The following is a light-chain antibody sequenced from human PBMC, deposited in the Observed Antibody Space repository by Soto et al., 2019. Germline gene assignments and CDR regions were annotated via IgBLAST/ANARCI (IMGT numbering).Light chain of an antibody. J-gene: IGKJ1*01. CDR3: QPYNSDSRT. V-gene: IGKV1-5*03. CDR1: QSISTY. Sequence: DTQLTQSPSTLSASVGDIVTITCRASQSISTYLAWYRHKPGEAPKLLIYKASTLERGVPSRFSGSGSGTDFTLTISSLQPDDFATYYCQPYNSDSRTFGQGTKVDIK. CDR2: KAS.